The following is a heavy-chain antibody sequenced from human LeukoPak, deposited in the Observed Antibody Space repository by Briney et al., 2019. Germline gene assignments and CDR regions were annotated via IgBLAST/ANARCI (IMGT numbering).Heavy chain of an antibody. V-gene: IGHV3-23*01. J-gene: IGHJ4*02. CDR3: ARTFPAGYSYGHPFDY. CDR1: GFTFSSYA. CDR2: ISGSGGST. D-gene: IGHD5-18*01. Sequence: GGSLRLSCAASGFTFSSYAMSWVRQAPGKGLEWVSAISGSGGSTYYADSVKGRFTISRDNSKNTLYLQMNSLRAEDTAVYYCARTFPAGYSYGHPFDYWGQATLVTVSS.